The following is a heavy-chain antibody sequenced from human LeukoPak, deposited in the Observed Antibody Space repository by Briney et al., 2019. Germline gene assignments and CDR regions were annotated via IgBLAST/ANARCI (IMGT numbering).Heavy chain of an antibody. CDR2: IYHSGGT. CDR3: ASGSGSYYPFDY. V-gene: IGHV4-4*02. J-gene: IGHJ4*02. CDR1: GGSISSTNW. Sequence: ASGTLSLTCAVSGGSISSTNWWSWVRQPPGKGLEWIGEIYHSGGTNYNPSLKSRVTISVDKSKNQFSLKLSSVTAADTAVYYCASGSGSYYPFDYWGQGTLVTVSS. D-gene: IGHD1-26*01.